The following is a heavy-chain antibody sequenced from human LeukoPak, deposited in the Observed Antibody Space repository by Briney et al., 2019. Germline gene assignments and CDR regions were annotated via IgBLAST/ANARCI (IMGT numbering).Heavy chain of an antibody. V-gene: IGHV3-11*01. J-gene: IGHJ5*02. CDR2: ISSSGSTI. Sequence: PGGSLRLSCAASGFTFSDYYMSWIRQAPGKGLEWVSYISSSGSTIYYADSVKGRFTISRDNAKNSLYLQMNSLRAEDTAVYYCARVGMATTYVWFDPWGQGTLVTVSS. CDR1: GFTFSDYY. CDR3: ARVGMATTYVWFDP. D-gene: IGHD5-24*01.